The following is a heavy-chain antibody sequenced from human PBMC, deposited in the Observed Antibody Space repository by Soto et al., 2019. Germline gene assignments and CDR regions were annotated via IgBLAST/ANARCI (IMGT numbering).Heavy chain of an antibody. CDR2: FDPEDGET. D-gene: IGHD5-18*01. J-gene: IGHJ5*02. Sequence: ASVKVSCKVSGYTLTELSMHWVRQAPGKGLEWMGGFDPEDGETIYAQKFQGRVTMTEDTSTDTAYMELSSLRSEDTAVYYCATLPYTYGFNWFDPWGQGTLVTVSS. V-gene: IGHV1-24*01. CDR3: ATLPYTYGFNWFDP. CDR1: GYTLTELS.